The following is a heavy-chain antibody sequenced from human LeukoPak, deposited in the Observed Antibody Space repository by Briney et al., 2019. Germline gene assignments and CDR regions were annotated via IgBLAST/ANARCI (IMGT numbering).Heavy chain of an antibody. Sequence: GGSLRLSCAASGFTFSNAWMSWVRQAPGKGLEWVGGIKSKADSGTTDYAAPVKGRFTISRDDSKNTLYLQMTSLKTEDTAVYYCTTDLGYTSLFDYWGQGTLVTVSS. V-gene: IGHV3-15*01. J-gene: IGHJ4*02. CDR1: GFTFSNAW. CDR2: IKSKADSGTT. D-gene: IGHD3-16*02. CDR3: TTDLGYTSLFDY.